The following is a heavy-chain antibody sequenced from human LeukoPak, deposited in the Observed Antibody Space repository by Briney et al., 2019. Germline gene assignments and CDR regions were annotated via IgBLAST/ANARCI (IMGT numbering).Heavy chain of an antibody. CDR2: ISYDGSNK. Sequence: GGSLRLSCAASGFTFSSYAMHWVRQAPGKGLEWVAVISYDGSNKYYADSVKGRFTISRDNSENTLYLQMSSLRSEDTAIYYCARDNSVGDNAWWFDPWGQGTLVTVSS. D-gene: IGHD1-26*01. CDR3: ARDNSVGDNAWWFDP. J-gene: IGHJ5*02. CDR1: GFTFSSYA. V-gene: IGHV3-30*04.